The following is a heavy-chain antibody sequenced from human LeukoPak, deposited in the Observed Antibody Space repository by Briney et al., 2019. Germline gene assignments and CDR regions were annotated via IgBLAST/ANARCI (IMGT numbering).Heavy chain of an antibody. V-gene: IGHV4-34*01. CDR3: AREQWLVDEYWYFDL. CDR2: INHSGST. D-gene: IGHD6-19*01. CDR1: GGSFSGYY. J-gene: IGHJ2*01. Sequence: SETLSLTCAVYGGSFSGYYWSWIRQPPGKGLEWIGEINHSGSTNYNPSLKSRVTISVDTSKNQFSLKLSSVTAADTAVYYCAREQWLVDEYWYFDLWGRGTLVTVSS.